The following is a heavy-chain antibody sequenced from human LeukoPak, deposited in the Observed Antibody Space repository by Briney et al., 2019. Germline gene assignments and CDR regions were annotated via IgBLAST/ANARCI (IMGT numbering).Heavy chain of an antibody. CDR1: GFTFSNAW. D-gene: IGHD6-19*01. V-gene: IGHV3-15*01. Sequence: PGGSLRLSCAASGFTFSNAWMSWVRQAPGKGLEWVGRIKTKTDGGTTDYAAPVKGRFTISRDDSKNTLYLQMNSLKTEDTAVYFCTGFETSGPDAFDIWGRGTMVTVSS. CDR3: TGFETSGPDAFDI. J-gene: IGHJ3*02. CDR2: IKTKTDGGTT.